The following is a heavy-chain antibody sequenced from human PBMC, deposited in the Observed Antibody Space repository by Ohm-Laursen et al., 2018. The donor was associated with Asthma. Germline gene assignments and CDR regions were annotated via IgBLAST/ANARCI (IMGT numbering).Heavy chain of an antibody. CDR1: GGTFSSYA. CDR2: INPSGGST. Sequence: ASVKVSCKASGGTFSSYAISWVRQAPGQGLEWMGIINPSGGSTSYAQKFQGRVTTTRDTSTSTVYMELSSLRSEDTAVYYCARGDTAMVDYWGQGTLVTVSS. J-gene: IGHJ4*02. V-gene: IGHV1-46*01. CDR3: ARGDTAMVDY. D-gene: IGHD5-18*01.